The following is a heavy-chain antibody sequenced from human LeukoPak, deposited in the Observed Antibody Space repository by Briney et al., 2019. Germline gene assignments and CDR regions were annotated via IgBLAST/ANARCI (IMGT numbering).Heavy chain of an antibody. D-gene: IGHD2-2*01. J-gene: IGHJ4*02. CDR2: IQYDGSYK. CDR3: ATHCSGTTCHRDY. V-gene: IGHV3-30*02. CDR1: GFTFSSSA. Sequence: HPGGSLRLSRAASGFTFSSSAMHWVRQAPGKGLECVAFIQYDGSYKHYSDSVKGRFTISRDNSKNTLYLEMNSLRAEDTAVYYCATHCSGTTCHRDYWGQGTLVTVSS.